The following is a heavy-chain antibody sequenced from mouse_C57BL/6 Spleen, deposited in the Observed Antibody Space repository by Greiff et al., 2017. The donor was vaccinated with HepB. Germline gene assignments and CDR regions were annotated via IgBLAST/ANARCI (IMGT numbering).Heavy chain of an antibody. CDR2: IDPEDGET. Sequence: EVQLQQSGAELVKPGASVKLSCTASGFNIKDYYMHWVKQRTEQGLEWIGRIDPEDGETKYVPKFQGKATITADTSSKTAYLQLSSLTSEDTAVYYCARGGSLAYWGQGTLVTVSA. CDR1: GFNIKDYY. J-gene: IGHJ3*01. CDR3: ARGGSLAY. V-gene: IGHV14-2*01.